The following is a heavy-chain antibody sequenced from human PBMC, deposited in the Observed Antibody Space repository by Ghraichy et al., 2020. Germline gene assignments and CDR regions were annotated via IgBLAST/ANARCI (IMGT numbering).Heavy chain of an antibody. J-gene: IGHJ3*02. D-gene: IGHD4-23*01. V-gene: IGHV3-23*01. Sequence: GGSLRLSCAASGFTFSSYAMSWVRQAPGKGLEWVSTISGSGGSTYYADSVKGRFTISRDNSKNTLYLQMNSLRAEDTAVYYCAKDYWRDYGGIGGYDAFDIWGQGTMVTVSS. CDR3: AKDYWRDYGGIGGYDAFDI. CDR1: GFTFSSYA. CDR2: ISGSGGST.